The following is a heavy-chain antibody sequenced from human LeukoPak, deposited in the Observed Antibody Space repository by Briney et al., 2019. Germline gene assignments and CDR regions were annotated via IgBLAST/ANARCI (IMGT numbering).Heavy chain of an antibody. V-gene: IGHV3-73*01. CDR3: AKTPLFGMIVVDR. D-gene: IGHD3-22*01. CDR2: IRSKANSYAT. CDR1: GFTFSGSA. Sequence: PGGSLRLSCAASGFTFSGSAMHWVRQASGKGLEWVGRIRSKANSYATAYAASVKGRFTISRDNSKNTLYLQMNSLRAEDTAVYYCAKTPLFGMIVVDRWGQGTLVTVSS. J-gene: IGHJ5*02.